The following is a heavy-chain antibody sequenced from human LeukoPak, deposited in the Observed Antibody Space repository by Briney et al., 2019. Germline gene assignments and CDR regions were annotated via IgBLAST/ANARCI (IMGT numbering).Heavy chain of an antibody. CDR2: IYYSGST. V-gene: IGHV4-59*01. Sequence: SETLSLTCTVSGGSISSYYWSWIRQPPGKGLEWIGYIYYSGSTNYNPSLKSRVTISVDTSKNQFSLKLSSVTAADTAVCYCARDSCGGDCSFDYWGQGTLVSVSS. CDR1: GGSISSYY. D-gene: IGHD2-21*02. J-gene: IGHJ4*02. CDR3: ARDSCGGDCSFDY.